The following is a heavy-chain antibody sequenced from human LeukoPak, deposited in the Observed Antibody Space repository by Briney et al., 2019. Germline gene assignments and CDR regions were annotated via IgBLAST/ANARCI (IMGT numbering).Heavy chain of an antibody. CDR1: GDSVSSNSAA. Sequence: SQTLSLTCAISGDSVSSNSAAWNWIRQSPSRGLEWLGRTYYRSKLYNDYAVSVKSRRTINPDTSKNQFSLQLNSVPPEDTAVYYCARVDQQKGAFDIWGQGTMVTVSS. J-gene: IGHJ3*02. D-gene: IGHD2-2*01. CDR2: TYYRSKLYN. V-gene: IGHV6-1*01. CDR3: ARVDQQKGAFDI.